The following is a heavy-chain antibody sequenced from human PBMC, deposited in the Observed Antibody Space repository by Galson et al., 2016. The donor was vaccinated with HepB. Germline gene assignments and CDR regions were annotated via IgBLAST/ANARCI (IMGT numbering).Heavy chain of an antibody. CDR2: INPSGGST. V-gene: IGHV1-46*01. J-gene: IGHJ4*02. Sequence: SVKVSCKASGYTFTRYYIHWVRQAPGQGLEWMGVINPSGGSTKDAQKFQGRVTMTRDTSTSTVYMELSSLRSEDTAVYFCARGGCYDSSGSLRYWGQGTLVTVSS. CDR1: GYTFTRYY. D-gene: IGHD3-22*01. CDR3: ARGGCYDSSGSLRY.